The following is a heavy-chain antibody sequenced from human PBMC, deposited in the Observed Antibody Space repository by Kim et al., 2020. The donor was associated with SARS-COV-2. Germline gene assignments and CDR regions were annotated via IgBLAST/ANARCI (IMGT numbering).Heavy chain of an antibody. Sequence: GGSLRLSCAASGFTFSSYEMNWVRQAPGKGLEWVSYISSSGSTIYYADSVKGRFTISRDNAKNSLYLQMNSLRAEDTAVYYCARVLRETTGYSSGWPFGYWGQGTLVTVSS. CDR1: GFTFSSYE. V-gene: IGHV3-48*03. D-gene: IGHD6-19*01. J-gene: IGHJ4*02. CDR2: ISSSGSTI. CDR3: ARVLRETTGYSSGWPFGY.